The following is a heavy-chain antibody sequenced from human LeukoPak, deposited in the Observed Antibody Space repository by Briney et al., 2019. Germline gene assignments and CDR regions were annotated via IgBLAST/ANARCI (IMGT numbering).Heavy chain of an antibody. D-gene: IGHD3-9*01. J-gene: IGHJ1*01. CDR3: ARDGYPYDISKPEHFQH. CDR1: GSTFSNYW. CDR2: IKQDATEK. Sequence: GGSLRLSCAASGSTFSNYWMSWVRQAPGKGLEWVANIKQDATEKYYVGSVKGRFTISRDSAKNSLYLQMNSLRAEDTAVYYCARDGYPYDISKPEHFQHWGQGTLVTVSS. V-gene: IGHV3-7*01.